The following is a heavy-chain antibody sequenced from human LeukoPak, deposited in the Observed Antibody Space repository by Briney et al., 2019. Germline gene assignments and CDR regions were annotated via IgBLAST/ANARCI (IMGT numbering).Heavy chain of an antibody. V-gene: IGHV4-59*01. Sequence: PSETLSLTCTVSGGSISSYYWSWIRQPPGKGLEWIGYIYYSGSTNYNPSLKSRVTISVDTSKNQFSLKLSSVTAADTAVYYCARGDSGSFSQFDCWGQGTLVTVSS. CDR2: IYYSGST. CDR3: ARGDSGSFSQFDC. CDR1: GGSISSYY. J-gene: IGHJ4*02. D-gene: IGHD1-26*01.